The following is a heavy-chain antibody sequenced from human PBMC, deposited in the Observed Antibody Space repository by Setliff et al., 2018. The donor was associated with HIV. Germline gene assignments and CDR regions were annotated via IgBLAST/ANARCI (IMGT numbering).Heavy chain of an antibody. CDR3: ARGHCSGTNCYGVDYYGMDV. D-gene: IGHD2-2*01. CDR1: GGSVSGHY. CDR2: ITPTGDT. V-gene: IGHV4-34*01. J-gene: IGHJ6*02. Sequence: PSETLSLTCAVYGGSVSGHYWGWFRQPPGKGLEWIGEITPTGDTNYSPSLKSRVSMSVDKSKNQFSLKLTSVTAADTAVYYCARGHCSGTNCYGVDYYGMDVWGQGTTVTVSS.